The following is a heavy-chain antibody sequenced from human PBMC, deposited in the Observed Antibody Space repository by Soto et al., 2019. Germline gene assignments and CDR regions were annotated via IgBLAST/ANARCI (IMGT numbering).Heavy chain of an antibody. D-gene: IGHD3-9*01. CDR2: ISYDGSNK. V-gene: IGHV3-30-3*01. J-gene: IGHJ4*02. CDR3: ARETGYYSYLDL. CDR1: GFTFSSYA. Sequence: QVQLVESGGGVVQPGRSLRLSCAASGFTFSSYAMHLVRQAQGKGLEWVAVISYDGSNKYYADSVKGRFTISRDNSKNTLYLQMNSLRAEDTAVYYCARETGYYSYLDLWGQGTLVTVSS.